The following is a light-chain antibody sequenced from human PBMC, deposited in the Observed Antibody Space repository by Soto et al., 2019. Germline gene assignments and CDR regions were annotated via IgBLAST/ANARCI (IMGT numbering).Light chain of an antibody. J-gene: IGKJ3*01. CDR1: QSLLHTNGYNY. CDR2: LGS. Sequence: DIVMTQSPLSLPVTPGEPASISCRSSQSLLHTNGYNYLDWYLQKPAQSPQLLIYLGSNRASGVPDRFSGSGSGTDFTLKISRVEAEDVGVYYCMEALQTPLTFGPGTKVDIK. V-gene: IGKV2-28*01. CDR3: MEALQTPLT.